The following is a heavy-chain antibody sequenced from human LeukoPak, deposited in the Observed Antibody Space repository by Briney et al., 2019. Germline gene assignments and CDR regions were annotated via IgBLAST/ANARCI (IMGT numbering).Heavy chain of an antibody. J-gene: IGHJ6*04. CDR2: IYSGGST. CDR3: AELGITMIGGV. V-gene: IGHV3-66*01. Sequence: GGSLRLSCAPSGFTFSSYAMSWVRQAPGKGLEWVSVIYSGGSTYYADSVKGRFTISRDNSKNTLYLQMNSLRAEDTAVYYCAELGITMIGGVWGKGTTVTISS. CDR1: GFTFSSYA. D-gene: IGHD3-10*02.